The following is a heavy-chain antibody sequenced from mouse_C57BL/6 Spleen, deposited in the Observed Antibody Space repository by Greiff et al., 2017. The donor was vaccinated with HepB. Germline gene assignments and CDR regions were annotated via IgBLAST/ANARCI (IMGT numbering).Heavy chain of an antibody. CDR2: IYPSDSET. CDR1: GYTFTSYW. CDR3: ARGLTGEGAMDY. Sequence: VKLQQPGAELVRPGSSVKLSCKASGYTFTSYWMDWVKQRPGQGLEWIGNIYPSDSETHYNQKFKDKATLTVDKSSSTAYMQLSSLTSEDSAVYYCARGLTGEGAMDYWGQGTSVTVSS. J-gene: IGHJ4*01. D-gene: IGHD1-1*01. V-gene: IGHV1-61*01.